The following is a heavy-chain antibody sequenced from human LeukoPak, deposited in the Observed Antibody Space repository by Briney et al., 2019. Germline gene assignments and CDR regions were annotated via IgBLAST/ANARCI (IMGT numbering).Heavy chain of an antibody. J-gene: IGHJ5*02. Sequence: GGSLRLSCAASGFAFSSYSMTWVRQAPGKGLEWVSSISSSSSYIYYADSVKGRFTISRDNAKNSLYLQMNSLRAEDTAVYYCARIGIAAAGPSRGFDPWGQGTLVTVSS. V-gene: IGHV3-21*01. CDR1: GFAFSSYS. CDR2: ISSSSSYI. D-gene: IGHD6-13*01. CDR3: ARIGIAAAGPSRGFDP.